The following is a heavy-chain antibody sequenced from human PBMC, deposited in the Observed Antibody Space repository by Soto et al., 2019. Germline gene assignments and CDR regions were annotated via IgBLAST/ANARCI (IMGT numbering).Heavy chain of an antibody. CDR3: ARDKDTDMVNYYYGMDV. CDR2: ISSSSSTI. CDR1: GFTFSSYS. Sequence: GGSLRLSCAASGFTFSSYSMNWVRQAPGKGLEWVSYISSSSSTIYYADSVKGRFTISRDNAKNSLYLQMNSLRDEDTAVYYCARDKDTDMVNYYYGMDVWGQGTTATVYS. V-gene: IGHV3-48*02. J-gene: IGHJ6*02. D-gene: IGHD5-18*01.